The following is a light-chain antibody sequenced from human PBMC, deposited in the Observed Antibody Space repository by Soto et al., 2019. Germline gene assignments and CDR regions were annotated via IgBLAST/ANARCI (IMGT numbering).Light chain of an antibody. CDR1: SSDVGGYNY. V-gene: IGLV2-8*01. Sequence: QSVLTQPPSASGSPGQSVTISCTGTSSDVGGYNYVSWYQQFPGEAPKLMIYDVIKRPSGVPDRLSGSKSGNTASLTVSGLLAEDEADYYCCSHAGSTVVFGGGTKLTVL. CDR3: CSHAGSTVV. CDR2: DVI. J-gene: IGLJ2*01.